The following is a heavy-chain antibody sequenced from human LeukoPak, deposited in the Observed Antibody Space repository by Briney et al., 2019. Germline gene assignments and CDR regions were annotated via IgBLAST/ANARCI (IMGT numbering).Heavy chain of an antibody. J-gene: IGHJ4*02. CDR3: ARPHSTRYCSSTSCSTNYFDY. Sequence: PGGSLRLSCAASGFTFSSYGMHWVRQAPGKGLEWVAVIWYDGSNKYYADSVKGRFTISRDNSKNTLYLQMNSLRAEDTAVYYCARPHSTRYCSSTSCSTNYFDYWGQGTLVTVSS. CDR1: GFTFSSYG. D-gene: IGHD2-2*01. CDR2: IWYDGSNK. V-gene: IGHV3-33*01.